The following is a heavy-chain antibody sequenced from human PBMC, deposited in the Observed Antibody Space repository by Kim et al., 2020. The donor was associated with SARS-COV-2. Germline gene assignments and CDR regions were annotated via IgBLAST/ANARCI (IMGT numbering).Heavy chain of an antibody. V-gene: IGHV3-9*01. Sequence: YPDSVKGRFTIPRDNAKKSLYLQMDSLRPEDTALYYCAKELYAGSYYGLDYWGQGTLVTVSS. CDR3: AKELYAGSYYGLDY. J-gene: IGHJ4*02. D-gene: IGHD1-26*01.